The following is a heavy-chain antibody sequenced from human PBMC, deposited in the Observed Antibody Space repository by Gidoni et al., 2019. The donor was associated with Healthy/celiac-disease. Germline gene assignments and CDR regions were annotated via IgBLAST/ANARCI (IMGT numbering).Heavy chain of an antibody. J-gene: IGHJ4*02. D-gene: IGHD5-18*01. Sequence: QGSLEESGPGLVNRSEALSRICPVPGGSMGRYYWSWIRRPPGKGPEWIGYSYTSGSANYNPSLKSRVTIAVDTSKNQFSLKLSSVTAADTAVSYGARDKGKPGYSYGHFDYWGQGTLVTVSS. V-gene: IGHV4-59*01. CDR1: GGSMGRYY. CDR2: SYTSGSA. CDR3: ARDKGKPGYSYGHFDY.